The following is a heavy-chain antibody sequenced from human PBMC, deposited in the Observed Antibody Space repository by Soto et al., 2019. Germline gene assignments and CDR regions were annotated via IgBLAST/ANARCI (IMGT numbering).Heavy chain of an antibody. J-gene: IGHJ4*02. CDR3: ARVGANASDY. D-gene: IGHD1-26*01. CDR1: GASFSGYS. V-gene: IGHV4-34*01. Sequence: QVQLQQWGAGLLKPSETLSLTCAVHGASFSGYSWSWIRQPPGKGLEWIGDIEHSGSTNYNSSLRRRVTISLDTSKNHFSLKLNSVTAADTAGYYCARVGANASDYWGQGTLVTVSS. CDR2: IEHSGST.